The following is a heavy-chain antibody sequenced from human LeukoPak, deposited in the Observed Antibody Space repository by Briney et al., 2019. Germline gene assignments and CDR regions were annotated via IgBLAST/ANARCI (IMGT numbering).Heavy chain of an antibody. J-gene: IGHJ3*02. V-gene: IGHV3-21*04. D-gene: IGHD1-26*01. CDR1: GFTFSSYS. Sequence: GGSLRLSCAASGFTFSSYSMNWVRQAPGKGLEWVSSISSSSSYIYYADSVKGRFSISRDNSKNTVYVQMNSLRVEDTAVYYCARELREHGVFDIWGQGTMVTVSS. CDR2: ISSSSSYI. CDR3: ARELREHGVFDI.